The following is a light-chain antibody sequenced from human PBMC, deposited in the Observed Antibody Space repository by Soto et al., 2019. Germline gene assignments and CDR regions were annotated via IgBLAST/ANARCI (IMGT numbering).Light chain of an antibody. Sequence: QSALTQPPSVSGAPGQRVTISCTGSSSSIGAGYDVHWYQQLPGTAPKLLIYDNSNRPSGVPDRFSGSKSGTSASLAITGLQAEDGADYYCQSYDRSLSGSRVFGTGTKVTVL. CDR2: DNS. V-gene: IGLV1-40*01. CDR3: QSYDRSLSGSRV. J-gene: IGLJ1*01. CDR1: SSSIGAGYD.